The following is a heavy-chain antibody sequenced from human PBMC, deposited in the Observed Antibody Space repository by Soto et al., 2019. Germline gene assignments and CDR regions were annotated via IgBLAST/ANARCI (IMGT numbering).Heavy chain of an antibody. V-gene: IGHV3-49*03. CDR3: SRGSTWYVHAFDI. CDR2: IRGKGYGGTI. D-gene: IGHD6-13*01. J-gene: IGHJ3*02. Sequence: EVQLVESGGGLVQPGRSLRLSCTTSGFSFGDYAMSWFRQAPGKGLEWVTFIRGKGYGGTIEYAASVKGRFTISRDDSKSIAYLQMNSLKTEDTAVYYCSRGSTWYVHAFDIWGQGTMVTVSS. CDR1: GFSFGDYA.